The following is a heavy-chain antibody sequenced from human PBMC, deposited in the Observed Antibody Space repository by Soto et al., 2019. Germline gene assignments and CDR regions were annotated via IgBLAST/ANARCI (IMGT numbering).Heavy chain of an antibody. CDR1: GDSVSGYSAG. CDR3: APGLLVRGAYYMDV. J-gene: IGHJ6*02. CDR2: TYYRSRWYY. Sequence: SQTLSLTCAISGDSVSGYSAGWNWIRQSPSRGLEWLGRTYYRSRWYYDYAGSMKSRITINADTSKNHFSLQLNSVTPEDTAVYYCAPGLLVRGAYYMDVWGQGTKVTVSS. V-gene: IGHV6-1*01. D-gene: IGHD3-10*01.